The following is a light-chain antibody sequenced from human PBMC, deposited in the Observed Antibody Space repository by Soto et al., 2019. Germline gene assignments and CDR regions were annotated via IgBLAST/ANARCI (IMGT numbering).Light chain of an antibody. Sequence: QSVLTQPASVSGSPGQSITISCTGTSSDVGGHNYVSWYQQHPGKAPKLMIYEVSKRPSGVPDRFSGSKSGNTASLTISGLQAADEADYYCSLYTSENAYVFGTGTKLTVL. J-gene: IGLJ1*01. CDR3: SLYTSENAYV. CDR1: SSDVGGHNY. V-gene: IGLV2-14*01. CDR2: EVS.